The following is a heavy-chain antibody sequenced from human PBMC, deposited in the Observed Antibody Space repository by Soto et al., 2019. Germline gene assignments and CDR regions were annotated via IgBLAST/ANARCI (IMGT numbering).Heavy chain of an antibody. CDR3: AIEPLGYCSGGSCQSTEFDY. V-gene: IGHV4-34*01. J-gene: IGHJ4*02. CDR2: INHSGST. D-gene: IGHD2-15*01. CDR1: GGSFSGYY. Sequence: SETLSLTCAVYGGSFSGYYLSWIRQPPGKGLEWIGEINHSGSTNYNPSLESRVTISVDTSKNQFSLKLSSVTAADTAVYYCAIEPLGYCSGGSCQSTEFDYWGQGTLVTVSS.